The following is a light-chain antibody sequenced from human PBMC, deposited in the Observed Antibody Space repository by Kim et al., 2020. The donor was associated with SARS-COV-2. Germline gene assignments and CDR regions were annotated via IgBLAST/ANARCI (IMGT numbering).Light chain of an antibody. CDR1: KLGNKY. V-gene: IGLV3-1*01. CDR2: QDT. Sequence: SYELTQPPSLSVSPGQTASITCSGDKLGNKYVCWYQQKPGQSPVLVIYQDTKRPSGIPERFSGSNSGITATLTISGTQGMDEADYYCQAWDSSTHVVFGG. CDR3: QAWDSSTHVV. J-gene: IGLJ2*01.